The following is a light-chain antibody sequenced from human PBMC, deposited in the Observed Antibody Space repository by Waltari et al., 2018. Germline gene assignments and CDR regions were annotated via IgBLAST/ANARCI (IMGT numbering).Light chain of an antibody. V-gene: IGKV3-15*01. CDR1: QNVNSN. J-gene: IGKJ1*01. Sequence: EIIMTQSSATLSLSPGERATLSCRASQNVNSNLAWYQQKPVQAPRLLIYGSSIRATGIPARFSGSGSGTQFTLTINSLQSEDSAVYFCQQHNDWPPWTFGQGTNVELK. CDR3: QQHNDWPPWT. CDR2: GSS.